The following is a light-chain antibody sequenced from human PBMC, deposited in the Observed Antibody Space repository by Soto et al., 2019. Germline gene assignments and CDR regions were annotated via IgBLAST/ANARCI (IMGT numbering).Light chain of an antibody. CDR2: EVS. V-gene: IGLV2-14*01. J-gene: IGLJ3*02. Sequence: QSALTQPATVSGSPGQPITISCTGTSSDVGGYDYVSWYQQHPGKVPKLIIYEVSIRASGVSNRFSASKSANTASLTISGIQPEDEADYYCSSFTSSGTLFGGGTKLTVL. CDR3: SSFTSSGTL. CDR1: SSDVGGYDY.